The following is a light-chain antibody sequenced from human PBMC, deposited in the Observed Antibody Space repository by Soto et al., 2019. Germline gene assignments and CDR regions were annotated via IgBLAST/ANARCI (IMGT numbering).Light chain of an antibody. CDR2: EGS. CDR1: SSDVGTYNL. Sequence: QSALTQPASVSGSPGQSIPISCTGTSSDVGTYNLVSWYQQHPGKAPKLMIYEGSKRPSGDSNRFSGSKSDNTASLTISGLQAEDEADYYCCSYAGVSTWVFGGGTKLTVL. CDR3: CSYAGVSTWV. V-gene: IGLV2-23*01. J-gene: IGLJ3*02.